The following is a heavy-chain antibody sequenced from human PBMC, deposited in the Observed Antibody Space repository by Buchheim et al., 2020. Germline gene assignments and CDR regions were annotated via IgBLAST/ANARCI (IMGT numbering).Heavy chain of an antibody. CDR2: ISSSGSTI. CDR1: GFTFSSYE. D-gene: IGHD1-26*01. J-gene: IGHJ4*02. CDR3: AIVPIGVGAVRFYDY. V-gene: IGHV3-48*03. Sequence: EVQLVESGGGLVQPGGSLRLSCAASGFTFSSYEMNWVRQAPGKGLEWVSFISSSGSTIYYADSVKGRFTISRDYAKTSLYLQMNSLRAEDTAVYYCAIVPIGVGAVRFYDYWGQGTL.